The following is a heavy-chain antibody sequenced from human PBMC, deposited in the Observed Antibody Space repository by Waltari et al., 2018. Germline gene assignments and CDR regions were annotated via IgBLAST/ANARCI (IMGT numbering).Heavy chain of an antibody. J-gene: IGHJ6*02. CDR1: GGTFSSYA. D-gene: IGHD5-12*01. Sequence: QVQLVQSGAEVKKPGSSVKVSCKASGGTFSSYAISWVRQAPGQGLEWMGRIIPIFGTANYAQKFQGRVTITADKSTSTAYMELSSLRSEDTAVYYCARGDSGYDYYYYYGMDVWGQGTTVTVSS. CDR3: ARGDSGYDYYYYYGMDV. V-gene: IGHV1-69*08. CDR2: IIPIFGTA.